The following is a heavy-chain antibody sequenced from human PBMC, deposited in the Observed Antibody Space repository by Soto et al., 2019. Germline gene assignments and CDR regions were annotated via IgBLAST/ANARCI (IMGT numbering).Heavy chain of an antibody. Sequence: ASVKVSCKASGYTFTSYAMHWVRQAPGQRLEWMGWINPGNGNTEYSQKFEDRVTITRDTSASTVYMELSSLRSEDSAVYYCARSQVWSIGFYYFDYWGQGTPVTVSS. J-gene: IGHJ4*02. CDR2: INPGNGNT. V-gene: IGHV1-3*01. CDR1: GYTFTSYA. D-gene: IGHD3-22*01. CDR3: ARSQVWSIGFYYFDY.